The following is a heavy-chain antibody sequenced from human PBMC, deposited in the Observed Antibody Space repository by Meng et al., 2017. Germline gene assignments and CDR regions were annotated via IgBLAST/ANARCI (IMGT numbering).Heavy chain of an antibody. D-gene: IGHD6-13*01. J-gene: IGHJ4*02. CDR3: ARDEDISAAGKLFGNY. CDR2: IDPNSGVT. V-gene: IGHV1-2*06. Sequence: QVQLLQSGAEVKKPGASVKVSCKPSGYSFTAYYIHWLRQAPGQGLEWMGRIDPNSGVTEYAHKFHGRVTVTGDTSISTAYMELRRLTSDDTAVYYCARDEDISAAGKLFGNYWGQGTLVTVSS. CDR1: GYSFTAYY.